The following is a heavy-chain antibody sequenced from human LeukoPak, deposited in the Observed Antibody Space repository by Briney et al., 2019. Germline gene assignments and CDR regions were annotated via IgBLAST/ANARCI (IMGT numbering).Heavy chain of an antibody. CDR1: GFTFNNYG. CDR2: IWYDGSNK. CDR3: ARGQEYYYDSSAYSKFDY. J-gene: IGHJ4*02. V-gene: IGHV3-33*01. Sequence: PGRSLRLSCAASGFTFNNYGMHWVRQAPGKGLERVAAIWYDGSNKYYADSVKGRFTISRDNSKNTLYLQMNSLRAEDTALYYCARGQEYYYDSSAYSKFDYWGQGTLVTVSS. D-gene: IGHD3-22*01.